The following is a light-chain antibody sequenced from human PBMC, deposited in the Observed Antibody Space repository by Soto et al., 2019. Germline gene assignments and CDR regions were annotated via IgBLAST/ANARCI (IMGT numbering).Light chain of an antibody. CDR1: QSVRNN. V-gene: IGKV3-15*01. CDR2: YAS. J-gene: IGKJ5*01. CDR3: QQYNNWPPIT. Sequence: EIMMTQSPATLSLSPGEIATLSCRASQSVRNNLAWYQQKPGQAPRLLIYYASTRATGIPARFSGSGSGTAFTLTISSLQSEDFALYYCQQYNNWPPITFGQGTRLEIK.